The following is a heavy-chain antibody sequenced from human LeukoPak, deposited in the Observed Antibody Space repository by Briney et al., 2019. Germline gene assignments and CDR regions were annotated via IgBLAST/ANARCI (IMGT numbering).Heavy chain of an antibody. V-gene: IGHV3-23*01. J-gene: IGHJ4*02. CDR2: ISGSGDST. CDR1: GFTFNNYF. Sequence: GGSLRLSCAASGFTFNNYFMTWVRRAPGKGLEWVSAISGSGDSTYYADFVKGLFTISRDNSRNTLYLQMNSLRADDTAVYYCARYCSGASCYSGLDYWGQGTLVTVSS. D-gene: IGHD2-2*01. CDR3: ARYCSGASCYSGLDY.